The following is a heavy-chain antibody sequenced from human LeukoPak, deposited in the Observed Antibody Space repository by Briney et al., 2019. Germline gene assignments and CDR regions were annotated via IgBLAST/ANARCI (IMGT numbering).Heavy chain of an antibody. Sequence: GGSLRLSCAASGFTFSSYSMNWVRQAPGKGLEWVSYISSSSSTIYYADSVKGRFTISRDNAKNSLYLQMNSLRAEDTAVYYCAGEYRLWFGVRASGGMDVWGQGTTVTVSS. CDR3: AGEYRLWFGVRASGGMDV. J-gene: IGHJ6*02. CDR2: ISSSSSTI. CDR1: GFTFSSYS. V-gene: IGHV3-48*01. D-gene: IGHD3-10*01.